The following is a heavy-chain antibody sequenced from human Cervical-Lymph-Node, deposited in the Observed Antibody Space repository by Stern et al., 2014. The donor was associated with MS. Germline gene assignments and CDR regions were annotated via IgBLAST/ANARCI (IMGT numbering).Heavy chain of an antibody. CDR3: LGGSCYSWDGMHV. CDR2: IDWDGDE. Sequence: QVTLRESGPALVEATQTLTLTCTFSGFSLSTGGMCVSWIRPPPGKALEWLARIDWDGDEYYSPSLKTRLTISRDTSNNLVVLTVPNVDPVDTATYYCLGGSCYSWDGMHVWGQGTTVTVSS. V-gene: IGHV2-70*13. D-gene: IGHD2-15*01. CDR1: GFSLSTGGMC. J-gene: IGHJ6*02.